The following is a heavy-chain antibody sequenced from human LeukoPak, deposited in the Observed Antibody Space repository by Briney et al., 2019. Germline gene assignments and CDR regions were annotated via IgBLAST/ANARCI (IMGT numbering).Heavy chain of an antibody. CDR1: GFSFGNYS. CDR2: VSNDGTTE. CDR3: ARDMCGGICYRLDF. Sequence: GGSLRLSCAASGFSFGNYSMHWVRQAPGKGLEWVAVVSNDGTTESYADSVKGRFSISRDDSKNTLSLQMDSLRPEDTAVYHCARDMCGGICYRLDFWGQGALVTVSS. V-gene: IGHV3-30*03. D-gene: IGHD2-2*02. J-gene: IGHJ4*02.